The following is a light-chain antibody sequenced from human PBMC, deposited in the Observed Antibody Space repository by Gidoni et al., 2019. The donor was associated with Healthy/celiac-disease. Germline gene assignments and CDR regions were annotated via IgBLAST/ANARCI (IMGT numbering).Light chain of an antibody. V-gene: IGLV3-19*01. J-gene: IGLJ1*01. Sequence: SSELTQDPAVSTALGQTVRITCQGDSLRSYYASWYQQKPGQAPVLVIYGKNNRPSGIPDRFSGSSSGNTASLTITGAQAEDEADYYCNSRDSSGNHLEVFGTGTKVTVL. CDR3: NSRDSSGNHLEV. CDR1: SLRSYY. CDR2: GKN.